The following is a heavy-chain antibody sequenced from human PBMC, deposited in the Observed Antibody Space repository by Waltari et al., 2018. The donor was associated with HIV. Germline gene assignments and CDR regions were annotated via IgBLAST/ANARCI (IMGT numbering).Heavy chain of an antibody. J-gene: IGHJ4*02. D-gene: IGHD1-7*01. V-gene: IGHV1-69*18. CDR1: GHTFSRFA. CDR3: AMEGPGGGNYLY. CDR2: IIPMFGTP. Sequence: QVQLVQSGAEVKKPGSSVKVSCTASGHTFSRFAITWVRQAPGQGLEWMGRIIPMFGTPNYAQKFEGRVTITAVESTSTAYMELSSLTSEDTAVYYCAMEGPGGGNYLYWGQGTLVTVSS.